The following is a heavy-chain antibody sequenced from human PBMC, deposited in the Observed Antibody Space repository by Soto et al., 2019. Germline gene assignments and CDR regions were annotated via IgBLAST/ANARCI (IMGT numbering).Heavy chain of an antibody. CDR2: INHSGST. Sequence: QVQLQQWGAGLLKPSETLSLTCAVYGGSFSGYYWSWIRQPPGKGLEWIGEINHSGSTNYNPSLKSRVNISVDTSKNQFSLKLSSVTAADTAVYYCARGRHYYDSSGYFQYYYYYGMDVWGQGTTVTVSS. J-gene: IGHJ6*02. CDR3: ARGRHYYDSSGYFQYYYYYGMDV. CDR1: GGSFSGYY. V-gene: IGHV4-34*01. D-gene: IGHD3-22*01.